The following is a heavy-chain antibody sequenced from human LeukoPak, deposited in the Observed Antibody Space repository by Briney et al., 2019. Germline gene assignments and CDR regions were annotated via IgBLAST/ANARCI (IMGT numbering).Heavy chain of an antibody. J-gene: IGHJ4*02. D-gene: IGHD6-13*01. CDR1: GYTFTGYY. CDR3: ARGKTSAAPGTMGY. Sequence: ASLKASCKAYGYTFTGYYMHWVRQAPGQGLEWMGWINPNSGDTNYAQKFQGRVTITRDTSISTAYMEVRRLSSDDTAVYYCARGKTSAAPGTMGYWGQGTLVTVSS. V-gene: IGHV1-2*02. CDR2: INPNSGDT.